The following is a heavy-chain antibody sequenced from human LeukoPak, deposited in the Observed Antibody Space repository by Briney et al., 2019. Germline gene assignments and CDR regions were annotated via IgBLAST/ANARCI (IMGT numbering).Heavy chain of an antibody. D-gene: IGHD2-15*01. CDR1: GGTFSSYA. CDR2: IIPILGIA. V-gene: IGHV1-69*04. Sequence: ASVKVSCKASGGTFSSYAISWVRQAPGQGLEWMGRIIPILGIANYAQKFQGRVTIIADKSTSTAYMELSSLRSEDTAVYYCARDQDGGAFDIWGQGTMVTVSS. CDR3: ARDQDGGAFDI. J-gene: IGHJ3*02.